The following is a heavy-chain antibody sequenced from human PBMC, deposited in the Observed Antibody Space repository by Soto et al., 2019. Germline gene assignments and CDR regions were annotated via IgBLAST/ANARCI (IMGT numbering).Heavy chain of an antibody. J-gene: IGHJ4*02. CDR1: GFTFSTYG. V-gene: IGHV3-30*03. CDR2: ISYDGSNR. D-gene: IGHD3-3*01. CDR3: ASTWRGYYYFDS. Sequence: QVQLVESGGGVVQPGGSLRLSCAASGFTFSTYGMHWVRQAPGKGLEWVAVISYDGSNRYYGDSVKGRFTISRDNSKNTLYLQMNSLRAEDTAVYYCASTWRGYYYFDSWGQGTLVTVSS.